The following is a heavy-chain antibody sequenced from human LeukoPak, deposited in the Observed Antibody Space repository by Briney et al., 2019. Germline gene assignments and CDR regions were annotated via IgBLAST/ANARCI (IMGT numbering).Heavy chain of an antibody. CDR1: GGSISSYY. CDR2: IYYSGST. Sequence: SETLSLTCTVSGGSISSYYCSWIRQPPGKGPEWIGYIYYSGSTNYNPSLKSRVTISVDTSKNQFSLKLSSVTAADTAVYYCASAMVRGVNYFDYWGQGTLVTVSS. D-gene: IGHD3-10*01. J-gene: IGHJ4*02. V-gene: IGHV4-59*08. CDR3: ASAMVRGVNYFDY.